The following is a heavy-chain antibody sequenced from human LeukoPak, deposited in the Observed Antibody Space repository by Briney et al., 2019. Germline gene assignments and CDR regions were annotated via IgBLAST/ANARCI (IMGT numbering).Heavy chain of an antibody. CDR1: GFTFSSYW. J-gene: IGHJ4*02. CDR2: IKKDGSEK. CDR3: ARDFSSGSYYGDYFFDY. D-gene: IGHD1-26*01. Sequence: GVLRLSCAASGFTFSSYWMSWVRQAPGKGLEWVANIKKDGSEKYYVDSVKGRFTIFRDNAKTSLYLQMNSLRAEDTAVYYCARDFSSGSYYGDYFFDYWGQGTLVTVSS. V-gene: IGHV3-7*03.